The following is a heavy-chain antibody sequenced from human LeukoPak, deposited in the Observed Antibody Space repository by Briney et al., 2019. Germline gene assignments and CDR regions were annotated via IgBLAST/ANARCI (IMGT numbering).Heavy chain of an antibody. J-gene: IGHJ4*02. CDR1: GGSFSGYY. V-gene: IGHV4-34*01. CDR3: ARGASTVVTPSPTLDY. Sequence: KSSETLSLTCAVYGGSFSGYYWSWIRQPPGKGLEWIGEINHSGSTNYNPSLKSRVTISVDTSKNQFSLKLSSVTAADTAVYYCARGASTVVTPSPTLDYWGQGTLVTVSS. D-gene: IGHD4-23*01. CDR2: INHSGST.